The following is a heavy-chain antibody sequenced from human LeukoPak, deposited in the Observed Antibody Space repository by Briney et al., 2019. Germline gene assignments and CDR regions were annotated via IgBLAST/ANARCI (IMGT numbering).Heavy chain of an antibody. Sequence: ASVKVSCKASGYTFTGYYMHWVRQAPGQGLEWMGWINPNSGGTNYAQKFQGRVTMTRDTSISTAYMELSRLRSDDTAVYYCARDLYGSSGHDRTDYWGQGTLVTVSS. V-gene: IGHV1-2*02. CDR3: ARDLYGSSGHDRTDY. D-gene: IGHD6-19*01. CDR2: INPNSGGT. CDR1: GYTFTGYY. J-gene: IGHJ4*02.